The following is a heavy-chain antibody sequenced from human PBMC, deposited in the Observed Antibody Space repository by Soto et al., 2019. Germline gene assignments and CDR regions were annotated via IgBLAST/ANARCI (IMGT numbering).Heavy chain of an antibody. J-gene: IGHJ4*02. CDR2: INPSGGST. CDR3: IRDVLNSWYYYGTGSEAYFDY. V-gene: IGHV1-46*03. D-gene: IGHD3-10*01. CDR1: GYTFTSYY. Sequence: QVQLVQSGAEVKKPGASVKVSCKASGYTFTSYYMHWVRQAPGQGLEWMGIINPSGGSTTYAQKFQGRVTXAXXXSXXTVYMEPSSLRSEDTAVYHCIRDVLNSWYYYGTGSEAYFDYWGQGTLVTVSS.